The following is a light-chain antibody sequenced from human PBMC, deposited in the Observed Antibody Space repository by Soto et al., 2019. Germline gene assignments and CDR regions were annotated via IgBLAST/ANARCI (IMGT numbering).Light chain of an antibody. V-gene: IGKV3-11*01. J-gene: IGKJ1*01. CDR2: QTS. CDR1: QYINTR. Sequence: EIVLTQSTATLSSFPGDRVTLSCRASQYINTRLAWYQHRPGQAPRLLIYQTSLRAAGIPARFSASGSGTDFTLTISDVQPEDFALYYCHQRQSWPRTFGQGTKG. CDR3: HQRQSWPRT.